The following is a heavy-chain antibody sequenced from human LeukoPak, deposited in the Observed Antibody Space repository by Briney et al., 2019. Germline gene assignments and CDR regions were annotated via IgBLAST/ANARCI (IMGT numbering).Heavy chain of an antibody. Sequence: ASVKVSCKASGGTFSSYAISWVRQAPGQGLEWMGIINPSGGSTSYAQKFQGRVTMTRDTSTSTVYMELSSLRSEDTAVYYCAREGASASISERPFDYWGQGTLVTVSS. CDR2: INPSGGST. CDR3: AREGASASISERPFDY. CDR1: GGTFSSYA. D-gene: IGHD1-1*01. V-gene: IGHV1-46*01. J-gene: IGHJ4*02.